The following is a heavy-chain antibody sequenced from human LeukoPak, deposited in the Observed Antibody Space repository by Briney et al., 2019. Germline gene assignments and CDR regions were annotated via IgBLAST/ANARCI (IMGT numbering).Heavy chain of an antibody. V-gene: IGHV3-23*01. J-gene: IGHJ4*02. Sequence: GGSLRLSCAASGFTFSSSAMAWVRQAPGKGLEWVSSISGSSSRSYYADSVKGRFTISRDNSKNTLFLQMNSLRAEDTAIYYCAKRIAAAGVGYYFEYWGQGTLVTVSS. CDR2: ISGSSSRS. D-gene: IGHD6-13*01. CDR1: GFTFSSSA. CDR3: AKRIAAAGVGYYFEY.